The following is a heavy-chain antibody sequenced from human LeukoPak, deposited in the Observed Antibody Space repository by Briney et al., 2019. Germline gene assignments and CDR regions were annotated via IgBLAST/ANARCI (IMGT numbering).Heavy chain of an antibody. CDR3: ARGLPYSISDY. D-gene: IGHD6-13*01. Sequence: GRSLRLSCAASGFTFSNYGIHWVRQSPGKGLEWVAVIWSDGSTKYYADSVKGRLTISRDNSKNTVYLQMNSLRVEDTAVYYCARGLPYSISDYWGQGILVSVSS. CDR2: IWSDGSTK. V-gene: IGHV3-33*01. J-gene: IGHJ4*02. CDR1: GFTFSNYG.